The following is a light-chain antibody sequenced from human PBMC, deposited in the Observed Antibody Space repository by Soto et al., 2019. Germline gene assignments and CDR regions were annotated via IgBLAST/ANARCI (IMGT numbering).Light chain of an antibody. V-gene: IGLV2-11*01. CDR1: SSDVGGYDY. CDR2: DVS. Sequence: QSALTQPRSVSGSPGQSVTISCTGTSSDVGGYDYVSWYQQHPGKAPKLMIYDVSKRPSGVPDRFSGSKSGNTASLTISGLQAEDEADYYCCSYAGSYPYVFGNGTKVTV. CDR3: CSYAGSYPYV. J-gene: IGLJ1*01.